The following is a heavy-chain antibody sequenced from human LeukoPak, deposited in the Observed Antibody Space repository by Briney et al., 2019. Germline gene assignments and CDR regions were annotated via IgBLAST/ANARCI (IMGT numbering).Heavy chain of an antibody. D-gene: IGHD2-8*01. V-gene: IGHV4-38-2*02. CDR3: ASEGVEGCTNGVCYAKYYFDY. J-gene: IGHJ4*02. Sequence: SETLSLTCTVSGYSISSGYYWGWIRQPPGKGLEWIGSIYYSGSTYYNPSLKSRVTISVDTSENQFSLKLSSVTAADTAVYYCASEGVEGCTNGVCYAKYYFDYWGQGTLVTVSS. CDR1: GYSISSGYY. CDR2: IYYSGST.